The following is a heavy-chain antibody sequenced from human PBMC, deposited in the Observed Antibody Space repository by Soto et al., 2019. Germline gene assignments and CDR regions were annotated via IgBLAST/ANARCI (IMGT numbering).Heavy chain of an antibody. V-gene: IGHV3-33*01. J-gene: IGHJ6*01. CDR3: ARWWNDEEWVETMDV. Sequence: VQLVESGGAVVQPGRSLRLSCGASGFIFSEYGMHWVRQAPGKGREWVAVIYYDGSNEHYSESVRGRFTISRDNSKNMLYLEMNSLRAEDTAIYYCARWWNDEEWVETMDVWGQGTTVTVSS. CDR2: IYYDGSNE. CDR1: GFIFSEYG. D-gene: IGHD1-1*01.